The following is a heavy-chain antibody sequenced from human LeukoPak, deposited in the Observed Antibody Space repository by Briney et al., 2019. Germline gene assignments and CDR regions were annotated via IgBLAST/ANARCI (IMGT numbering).Heavy chain of an antibody. CDR3: ARHFPHELRYFDWLLSFDY. V-gene: IGHV4-59*08. CDR1: GGSISSYY. CDR2: IYYSGST. D-gene: IGHD3-9*01. J-gene: IGHJ4*02. Sequence: PSETLSLTCTVSGGSISSYYWSWIRQPPGKGLEWIGYIYYSGSTNYNPSLKSRVTISVDTSKNQFSLKLSSVTAADTAVYYCARHFPHELRYFDWLLSFDYWGQGTLVTVSS.